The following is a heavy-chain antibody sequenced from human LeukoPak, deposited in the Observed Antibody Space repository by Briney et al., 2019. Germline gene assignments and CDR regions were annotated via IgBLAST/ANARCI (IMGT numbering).Heavy chain of an antibody. V-gene: IGHV1-2*02. CDR3: ARAKLRAATGIHLGFDP. D-gene: IGHD6-13*01. Sequence: GASVKVSSEVSGYTFTSYYIHWVRRAPARGHEWMMWINPNSGDTNYAQNFQGRVTMTRDTSISTAYIELSRLRSDDTAVYYCARAKLRAATGIHLGFDPWGQGTLVTVSS. J-gene: IGHJ5*02. CDR1: GYTFTSYY. CDR2: INPNSGDT.